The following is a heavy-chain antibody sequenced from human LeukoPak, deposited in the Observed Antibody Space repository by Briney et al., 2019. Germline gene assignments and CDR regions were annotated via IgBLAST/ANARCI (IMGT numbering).Heavy chain of an antibody. CDR2: INGSGGST. CDR3: AKRIQSAMATGY. J-gene: IGHJ4*02. CDR1: GFTFSSYA. D-gene: IGHD5-18*01. V-gene: IGHV3-23*01. Sequence: GGSLRVSCAAPGFTFSSYAMSWVRQAPGKGLEWVSDINGSGGSTYYADSVKGRFTISRDNSKNTLYLQMNSLRAEDTAVYYCAKRIQSAMATGYWGQGTLVTVSS.